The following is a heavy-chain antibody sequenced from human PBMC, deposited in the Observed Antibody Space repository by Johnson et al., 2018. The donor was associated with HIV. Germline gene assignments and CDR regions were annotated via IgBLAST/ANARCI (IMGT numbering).Heavy chain of an antibody. D-gene: IGHD1-26*01. V-gene: IGHV3-15*05. CDR2: IKTKTDGGTT. J-gene: IGHJ3*02. CDR3: ARDPTIAWDLKGDAFDI. Sequence: VQLVESGGGLVKPGGSLRISCAGSGFTFSNVWMSWVRQVPGKGLEWVGHIKTKTDGGTTGYADSVKGRFTISRDNAKNSLYLQMNSLRAEDTALYYCARDPTIAWDLKGDAFDIWGQGTMVTVSS. CDR1: GFTFSNVW.